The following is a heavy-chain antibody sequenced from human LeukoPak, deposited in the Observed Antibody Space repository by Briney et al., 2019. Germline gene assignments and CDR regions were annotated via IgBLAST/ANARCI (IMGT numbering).Heavy chain of an antibody. D-gene: IGHD6-19*01. V-gene: IGHV3-7*01. CDR1: GFTLSSHW. CDR2: IKQDESEI. Sequence: GGSLRLSCVASGFTLSSHWMHWVRQAPGKGLEWVANIKQDESEIYYVDSVKGRFTISRDNAGNSLYLQMNSLRAEDTAVYYCARDIGAWSAYWGQGNLVTVSS. J-gene: IGHJ4*02. CDR3: ARDIGAWSAY.